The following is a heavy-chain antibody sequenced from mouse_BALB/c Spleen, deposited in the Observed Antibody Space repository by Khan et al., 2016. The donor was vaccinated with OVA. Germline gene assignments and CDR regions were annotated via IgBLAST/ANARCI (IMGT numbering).Heavy chain of an antibody. D-gene: IGHD1-1*01. Sequence: EVQLQESGPGLVKPSQSLSLTCTVTGYSITSDYAWNWIRQFPGNKLEWMGYIKYSGSTSYNPSLKSRISISRDTSKNQFFLQLNSVTTEDTATEWGAITGTISTVVVTDFDFWGQGTTLTVSS. CDR3: AITGTISTVVVTDFDF. J-gene: IGHJ2*01. CDR2: IKYSGST. CDR1: GYSITSDYA. V-gene: IGHV3-2*02.